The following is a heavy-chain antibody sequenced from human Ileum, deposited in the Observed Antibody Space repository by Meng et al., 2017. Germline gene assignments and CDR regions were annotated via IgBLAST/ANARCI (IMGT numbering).Heavy chain of an antibody. J-gene: IGHJ4*02. CDR2: ISYDGSNK. Sequence: GGSLRLSCAASGFTFSSYAMHWVRQAPGKGLEWVAVISYDGSNKYYADSVKGRFTISRDNSKNTLYLQMNSLRAEDTAVYYCARDRNYYDSSGFYFPSYWGQGTLVTVSS. CDR3: ARDRNYYDSSGFYFPSY. V-gene: IGHV3-30*04. CDR1: GFTFSSYA. D-gene: IGHD3-22*01.